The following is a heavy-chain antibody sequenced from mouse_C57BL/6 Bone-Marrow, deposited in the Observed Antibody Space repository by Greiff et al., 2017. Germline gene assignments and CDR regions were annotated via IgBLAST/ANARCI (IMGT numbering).Heavy chain of an antibody. V-gene: IGHV5-15*01. Sequence: EVKLVESGGGLVQPGGSLKLSCAASGFTFSDYGMAWVRQAPRKGPEWVAFISNLAYSTYYADTVTGRFTISRENAKNTLYLEMSSLRSEDTAMYYCARHDYDDAMDYWGQGTSVTVSS. CDR3: ARHDYDDAMDY. D-gene: IGHD2-4*01. J-gene: IGHJ4*01. CDR2: ISNLAYST. CDR1: GFTFSDYG.